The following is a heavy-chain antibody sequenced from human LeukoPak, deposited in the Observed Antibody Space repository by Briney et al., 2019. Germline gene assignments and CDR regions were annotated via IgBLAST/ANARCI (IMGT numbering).Heavy chain of an antibody. V-gene: IGHV3-48*03. D-gene: IGHD1/OR15-1a*01. CDR1: GFTFSYFE. CDR3: AKENWNNDGCFDY. CDR2: ISSSGSPK. J-gene: IGHJ4*02. Sequence: GGSLRLSCAASGFTFSYFEMNWVRQAPGKGLELVSYISSSGSPKYYADSVKGRFTISRDTSKSTLYLQMNSLRAEDTAVYYCAKENWNNDGCFDYWGQGTLVTVSS.